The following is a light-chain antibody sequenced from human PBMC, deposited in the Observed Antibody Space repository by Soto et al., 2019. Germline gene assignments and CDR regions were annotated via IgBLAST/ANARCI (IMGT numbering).Light chain of an antibody. CDR1: QSISSW. CDR3: QQYNDNWT. J-gene: IGKJ1*01. Sequence: DIQMTQSPSTLSASVGDRVTITCRASQSISSWLAWYQQKPGKAPKLLIYKASTLQSGVPSRFSRSGSGTEFTLAISSLQPDDSANYYCQQYNDNWTFGQGTKVEIK. V-gene: IGKV1-5*03. CDR2: KAS.